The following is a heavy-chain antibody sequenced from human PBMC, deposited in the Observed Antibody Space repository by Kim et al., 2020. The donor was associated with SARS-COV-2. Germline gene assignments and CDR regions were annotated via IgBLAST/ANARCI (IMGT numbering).Heavy chain of an antibody. D-gene: IGHD3-10*01. J-gene: IGHJ4*01. CDR1: GFTFSSYS. CDR3: ASAPGSGDY. CDR2: ISSSSSYT. Sequence: GGSLRLSCAASGFTFSSYSMNWVRQAPGKGLEWVSSISSSSSYTYYADSVKGRFTISRDNAKNSLYLQLNSLRAEDTAVYYCASAPGSGDYCSYGTEVT. V-gene: IGHV3-21*01.